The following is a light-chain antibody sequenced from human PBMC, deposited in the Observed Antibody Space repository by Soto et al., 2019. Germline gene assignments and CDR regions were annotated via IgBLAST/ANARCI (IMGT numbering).Light chain of an antibody. V-gene: IGLV7-43*01. CDR3: LLYYGGAPV. J-gene: IGLJ3*02. Sequence: QAVVTQEPSLTVSPGGTVTLTCASSTGAVTSGYYPNWFQQKPGQVPRALIYSTTNKHPWTPARFSGSLLGGKAALTLSGVQPEDEAEYYCLLYYGGAPVFGGGTQLTVL. CDR1: TGAVTSGYY. CDR2: STT.